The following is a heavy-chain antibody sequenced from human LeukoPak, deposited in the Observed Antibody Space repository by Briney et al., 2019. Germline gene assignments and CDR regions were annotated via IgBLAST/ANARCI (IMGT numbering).Heavy chain of an antibody. V-gene: IGHV3-74*01. CDR1: GFSFSSYW. CDR3: ARDSGHDYYFDY. D-gene: IGHD5-12*01. Sequence: GGSLRLSCAASGFSFSSYWMHWVRQAPGEGLLWVSRISTDGSSTSYADSVKGRFTISRDNAKNTLYLQMNSLRAEDTAVYYCARDSGHDYYFDYWGQGTLVTVSS. CDR2: ISTDGSST. J-gene: IGHJ4*02.